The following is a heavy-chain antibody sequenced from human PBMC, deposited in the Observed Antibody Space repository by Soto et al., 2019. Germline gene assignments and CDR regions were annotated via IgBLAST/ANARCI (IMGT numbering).Heavy chain of an antibody. CDR2: VSVPSGDT. CDR1: GYSFSSFG. D-gene: IGHD2-15*01. J-gene: IGHJ4*02. CDR3: ARTGRSGGSCYLEY. Sequence: QVQLVQSGAEVKKPGASVKVSCKASGYSFSSFGISWVRQALGQGVEWVGWVSVPSGDTSPAQNFQGRVTVTKDTSTSTAYMEVGSLRTDDTAVYYCARTGRSGGSCYLEYWGEGTLVTVSS. V-gene: IGHV1-18*01.